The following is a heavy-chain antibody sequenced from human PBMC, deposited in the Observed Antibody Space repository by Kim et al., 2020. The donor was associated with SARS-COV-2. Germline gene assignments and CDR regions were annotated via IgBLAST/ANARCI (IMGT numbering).Heavy chain of an antibody. V-gene: IGHV3-23*01. D-gene: IGHD6-13*01. Sequence: YADSVKGRFTISRDNSKNTLYLQMNSLRAEDTAVYYCAKGSSSWFNYFDYWGQGTLVTVSS. CDR3: AKGSSSWFNYFDY. J-gene: IGHJ4*02.